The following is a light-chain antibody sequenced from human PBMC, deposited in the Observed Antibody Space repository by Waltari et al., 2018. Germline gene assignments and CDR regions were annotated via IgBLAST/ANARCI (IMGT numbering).Light chain of an antibody. V-gene: IGLV3-19*01. CDR2: AKN. Sequence: SSELTQDPAVSVALGQTVRITCQGDSLRNYYANWYQQKPGQAPVLAIFAKNNRPSGIPDRFSGSATATLTIARVEAGDEADYYCQVWDSSGDHPVFGGGTRLTVL. CDR1: SLRNYY. J-gene: IGLJ2*01. CDR3: QVWDSSGDHPV.